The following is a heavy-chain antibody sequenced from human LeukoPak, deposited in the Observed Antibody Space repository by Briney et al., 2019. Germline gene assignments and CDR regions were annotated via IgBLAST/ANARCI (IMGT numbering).Heavy chain of an antibody. CDR3: ARDVRYSNYMDV. D-gene: IGHD5-12*01. CDR1: GYTFTGYY. J-gene: IGHJ6*03. CDR2: INPDTGGT. V-gene: IGHV1-2*02. Sequence: ASVKVSCKASGYTFTGYYLHWVRQAPGQGLEWLGWINPDTGGTNYAQKFQGRVTVTRDTSISTAYMELSRPQSDDTAVYYCARDVRYSNYMDVWGKGTTVTVSS.